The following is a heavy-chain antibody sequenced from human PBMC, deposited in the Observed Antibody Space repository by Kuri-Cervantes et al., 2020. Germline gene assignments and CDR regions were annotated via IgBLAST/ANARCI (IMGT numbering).Heavy chain of an antibody. V-gene: IGHV3-23*01. CDR2: ISGSGGST. CDR1: GFTFSSYA. CDR3: ARGMGAPDEYYFDY. D-gene: IGHD1-26*01. J-gene: IGHJ4*02. Sequence: GGSLRLSCAASGFTFSSYAMSWVRQAPGKGLEWVSAISGSGGSTYYADSVKGRFTISRDNAKNSLYLQMNSLRAEDTAVYYCARGMGAPDEYYFDYWGQGTLVTVAS.